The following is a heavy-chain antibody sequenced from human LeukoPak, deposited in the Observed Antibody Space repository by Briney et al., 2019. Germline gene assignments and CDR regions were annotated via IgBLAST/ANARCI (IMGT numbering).Heavy chain of an antibody. CDR1: GGTFSSYA. V-gene: IGHV1-69*05. D-gene: IGHD1-26*01. CDR3: AIGHIVGATMTLGWFDP. J-gene: IGHJ5*02. CDR2: IIPIFGTA. Sequence: SVKVSCKASGGTFSSYAISRVRQAPGQGLEWMGGIIPIFGTADYAQKFQGKVTITTDESTSTAYMELSSLRSEDTAVYYCAIGHIVGATMTLGWFDPWGQGTLVTVSS.